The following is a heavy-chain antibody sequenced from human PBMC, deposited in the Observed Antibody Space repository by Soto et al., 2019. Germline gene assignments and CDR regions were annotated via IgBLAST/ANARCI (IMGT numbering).Heavy chain of an antibody. Sequence: GASVKVSCKASGYTFTSYGISWVRQAPGQGLEWMGWISAYNGNTNYAQKLQGRVTMTTDTSTSTAYMELRSLRSDDTAVYYCANNYLYYYGSGNTNYYGMDVWGQGTTVTVSS. D-gene: IGHD3-10*01. CDR1: GYTFTSYG. V-gene: IGHV1-18*01. CDR2: ISAYNGNT. CDR3: ANNYLYYYGSGNTNYYGMDV. J-gene: IGHJ6*02.